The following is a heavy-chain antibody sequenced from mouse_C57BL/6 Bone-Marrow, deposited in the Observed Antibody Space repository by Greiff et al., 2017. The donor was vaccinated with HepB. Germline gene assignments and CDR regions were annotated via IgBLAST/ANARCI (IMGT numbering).Heavy chain of an antibody. CDR1: GYTFTSYW. Sequence: QVQLQQPGAELVKPGASVKMSCKASGYTFTSYWITWVKQRPGQGLEWIGDIYPGSGSTNYNEKFKSKATLTVDTSSSTAYMQLSSLTSEDSAVFYCARETTIMIESGFAYWGQGTLVTVSA. D-gene: IGHD1-1*01. CDR3: ARETTIMIESGFAY. V-gene: IGHV1-55*01. J-gene: IGHJ3*01. CDR2: IYPGSGST.